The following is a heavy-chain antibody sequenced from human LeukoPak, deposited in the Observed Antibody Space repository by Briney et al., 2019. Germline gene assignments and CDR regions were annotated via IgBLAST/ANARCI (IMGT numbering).Heavy chain of an antibody. CDR2: IYYSGST. D-gene: IGHD3-3*01. CDR1: GGSVSSGSYY. J-gene: IGHJ5*02. CDR3: ARSGNYDFWSGYPTNWFDP. Sequence: SETLSLTCTVSGGSVSSGSYYWSWIRQPPGKGLEWIGYIYYSGSTNYNPSLKSRVTISVDTSKNQFSLKLSSVTAADTAVYYCARSGNYDFWSGYPTNWFDPWGQGTLVTVSS. V-gene: IGHV4-61*01.